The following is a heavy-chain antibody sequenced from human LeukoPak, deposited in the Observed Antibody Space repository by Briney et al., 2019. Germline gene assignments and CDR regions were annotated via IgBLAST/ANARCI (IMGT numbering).Heavy chain of an antibody. Sequence: PSETLSLTCTVSGGSISSYCWSWIRQPPGKGLEWIGYIYYSGSTNYNPSLKSRVTISVDTSKNQFSLKLSSVTAADTAVYYCARRPYSSSSEDYWGQGTLVTVSS. CDR1: GGSISSYC. CDR3: ARRPYSSSSEDY. CDR2: IYYSGST. V-gene: IGHV4-59*08. J-gene: IGHJ4*02. D-gene: IGHD6-6*01.